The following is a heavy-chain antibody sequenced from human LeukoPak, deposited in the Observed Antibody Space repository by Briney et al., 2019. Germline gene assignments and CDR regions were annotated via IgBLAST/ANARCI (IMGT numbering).Heavy chain of an antibody. CDR3: ATDESGAIDY. CDR1: GGSFCGYY. CDR2: INHSGST. V-gene: IGHV4-34*01. J-gene: IGHJ4*02. Sequence: PSETLSLTCAVYGGSFCGYYWSWIRQPPGKGLEWIGEINHSGSTNYNPSLKSRVTISVDTSKNQFSLKLSSVTAADTAVYYCATDESGAIDYWAQGTLVTVS.